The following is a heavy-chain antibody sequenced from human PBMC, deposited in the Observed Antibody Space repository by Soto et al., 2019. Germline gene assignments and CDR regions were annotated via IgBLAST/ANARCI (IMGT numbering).Heavy chain of an antibody. V-gene: IGHV3-21*01. CDR3: ARGTAMVLFDY. D-gene: IGHD5-18*01. CDR1: GFTFSSYS. J-gene: IGHJ4*02. Sequence: EVQLVESGGGLVKPGGSLGLSCAASGFTFSSYSMNWVRQAPGKGLEWVSSISSSSSYIYYADSVKGRFTISRDNAKNSLYLQMNSLRAEDTAVYYCARGTAMVLFDYWGQGTLVTVSS. CDR2: ISSSSSYI.